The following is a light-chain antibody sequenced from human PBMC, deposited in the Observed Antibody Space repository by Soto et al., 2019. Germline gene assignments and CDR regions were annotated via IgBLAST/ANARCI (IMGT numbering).Light chain of an antibody. CDR2: RAS. Sequence: DIQITQSPSTLSASVGDRVSITCRASQSISSWLAWYRQKPGKGPTLLIYRASRLESGVPSEFCRSGAGADCTCPISSLQPEDIVTAYCRQYDNLPITFGQGTRLEIK. J-gene: IGKJ5*01. CDR1: QSISSW. V-gene: IGKV1-5*03. CDR3: RQYDNLPIT.